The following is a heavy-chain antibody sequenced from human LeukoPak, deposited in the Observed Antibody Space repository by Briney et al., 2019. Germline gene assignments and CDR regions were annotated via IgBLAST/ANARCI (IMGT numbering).Heavy chain of an antibody. CDR2: ISGSGGST. CDR3: AKYDSNYSDQILIDY. Sequence: EGSLRLSCAASGFTFSSYAMSWVRQAPGKGLEWVSAISGSGGSTYYADYVKGRFTISRDNSKNTLYLQMNSLRAEDTAVYYCAKYDSNYSDQILIDYWGQGTLVTVSS. CDR1: GFTFSSYA. J-gene: IGHJ4*02. D-gene: IGHD4-11*01. V-gene: IGHV3-23*01.